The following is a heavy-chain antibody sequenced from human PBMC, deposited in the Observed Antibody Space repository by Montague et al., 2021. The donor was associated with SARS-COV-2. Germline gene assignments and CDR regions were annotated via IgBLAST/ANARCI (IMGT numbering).Heavy chain of an antibody. V-gene: IGHV3-48*03. J-gene: IGHJ6*02. CDR1: GFTFSSYE. CDR2: ISSSGSTI. Sequence: SLRLSCAASGFTFSSYEMNWVRQASGKGLEWVSYISSSGSTIYYADSVKGRFTISRDNAKNSLYLQRNSLRTEDTAVYYCAATSGDIVVVVAAYYGMDVWGQGTTVTVS. CDR3: AATSGDIVVVVAAYYGMDV. D-gene: IGHD2-15*01.